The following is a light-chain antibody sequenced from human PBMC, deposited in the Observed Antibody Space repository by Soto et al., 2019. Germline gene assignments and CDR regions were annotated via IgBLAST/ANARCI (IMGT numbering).Light chain of an antibody. Sequence: EIVLTQSPATLSLSPGERATLSCRASQSVSSYLAWYQQKPGQAPRLLIYDASNRATGIPARFSGSGSGTDFTXPISSLEPEDFAVYYCQQRAHWPPLTFGGGTKVEIK. V-gene: IGKV3-11*01. CDR3: QQRAHWPPLT. J-gene: IGKJ4*01. CDR2: DAS. CDR1: QSVSSY.